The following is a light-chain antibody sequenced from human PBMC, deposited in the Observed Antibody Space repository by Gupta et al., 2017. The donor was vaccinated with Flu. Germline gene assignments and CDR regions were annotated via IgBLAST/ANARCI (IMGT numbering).Light chain of an antibody. Sequence: SYVLTQPPSVSVAPGQTATITCGGNNIGRKGVHWYQQRPGQAPVLVVYDDSNRPPGIPERFSGSNSGNTATLIISRVEAGDEADDYCQVWDSSSAHRVFGPATQVTVL. CDR1: NIGRKG. CDR3: QVWDSSSAHRV. V-gene: IGLV3-21*02. CDR2: DDS. J-gene: IGLJ1*01.